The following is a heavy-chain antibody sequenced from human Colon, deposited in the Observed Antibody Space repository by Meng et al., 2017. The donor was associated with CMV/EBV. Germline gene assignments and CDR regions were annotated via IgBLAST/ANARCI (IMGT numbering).Heavy chain of an antibody. CDR2: ISGNGDST. CDR1: GFTFGSYA. Sequence: GESLKISCAASGFTFGSYAVSWVRQAPGRGLEWVSTISGNGDSTYYADSVKGRFIVPRVNSENTLFLQMNSLRAEDTAVYYCARTPDLGECNKSSQISCSRIDYWGQGTLVTVSS. V-gene: IGHV3-23*01. J-gene: IGHJ4*02. D-gene: IGHD2/OR15-2a*01. CDR3: ARTPDLGECNKSSQISCSRIDY.